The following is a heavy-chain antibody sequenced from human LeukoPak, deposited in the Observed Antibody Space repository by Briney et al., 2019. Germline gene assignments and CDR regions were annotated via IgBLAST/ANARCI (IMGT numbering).Heavy chain of an antibody. J-gene: IGHJ4*02. Sequence: SETLSLTCTVSGGSTSSYYWSWIRQPPGKGLEWIGYIYYSGSTNYNPSLKSRVTISVDTSKNQFSLKLSSVTAADTAVYYCARGVEMATAFDYWGQGTLVTVSS. V-gene: IGHV4-59*01. CDR3: ARGVEMATAFDY. CDR2: IYYSGST. CDR1: GGSTSSYY. D-gene: IGHD5-24*01.